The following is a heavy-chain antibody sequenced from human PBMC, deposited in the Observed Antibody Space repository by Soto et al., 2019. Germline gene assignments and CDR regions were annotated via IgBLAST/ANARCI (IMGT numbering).Heavy chain of an antibody. V-gene: IGHV3-7*01. J-gene: IGHJ4*02. CDR1: GFMFSAYW. CDR3: ARDFYGGYTYGPGDY. D-gene: IGHD5-18*01. Sequence: GGSLRLSCAASGFMFSAYWMSWVRQAPGKGLEWVANIHGDGGKIYYVDSVKGRFTISRDNAKRSLYLQMNSLRAEDTAVYYCARDFYGGYTYGPGDYWGQGALVTSPQ. CDR2: IHGDGGKI.